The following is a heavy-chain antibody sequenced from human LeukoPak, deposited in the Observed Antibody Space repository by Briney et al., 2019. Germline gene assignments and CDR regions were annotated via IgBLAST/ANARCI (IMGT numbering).Heavy chain of an antibody. CDR1: GFTFSRYW. CDR2: IKQDGIEK. J-gene: IGHJ4*02. CDR3: ASGGYFDWRPPDY. Sequence: GGSLRLSCAASGFTFSRYWMSWVRQAPGKGLEWVANIKQDGIEKYYVDSVRGRLTISRDNVKNSLFLQMNSLRAEDTAVYYCASGGYFDWRPPDYWGQGTLVTVSS. D-gene: IGHD3-9*01. V-gene: IGHV3-7*03.